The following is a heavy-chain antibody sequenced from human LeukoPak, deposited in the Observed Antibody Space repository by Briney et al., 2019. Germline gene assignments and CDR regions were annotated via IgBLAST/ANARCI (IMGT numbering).Heavy chain of an antibody. V-gene: IGHV3-23*01. J-gene: IGHJ4*02. CDR3: AKGVDYYGSGSYEGYFDY. CDR1: GFTFSSYA. D-gene: IGHD3-10*01. CDR2: ISGSGGST. Sequence: QPGGSLRLSCAASGFTFSSYAISWVRQAPGKGLEWVSAISGSGGSTYYADSVKGRFTISRDNSKNTLYLQMNSLRAEDTAVYYCAKGVDYYGSGSYEGYFDYWGQGTLVTVSS.